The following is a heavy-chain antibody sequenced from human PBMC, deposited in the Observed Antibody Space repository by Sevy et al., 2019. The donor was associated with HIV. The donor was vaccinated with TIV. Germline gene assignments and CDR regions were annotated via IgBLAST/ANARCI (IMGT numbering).Heavy chain of an antibody. J-gene: IGHJ6*02. CDR1: GFIFDYYG. CDR2: ISHDGSKK. V-gene: IGHV3-30*18. Sequence: GGSLRLSCAASGFIFDYYGMHWVRQAPGKGLEWVALISHDGSKKYYADSVKGRFTIPRDNSKNTLYLQMNTLRRDDTAAYFCTKDPPVYGDFPYGMDVWGQGTTVTVSS. D-gene: IGHD4-17*01. CDR3: TKDPPVYGDFPYGMDV.